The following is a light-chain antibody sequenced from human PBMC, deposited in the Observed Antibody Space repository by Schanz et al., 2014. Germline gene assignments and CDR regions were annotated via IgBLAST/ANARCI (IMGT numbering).Light chain of an antibody. Sequence: DIQMTQSPSSLSASVGDRVTITCRASRSIDNYLNWFQQKPGKAPKVLIYTASNLQSGVPSRFSGSGSGTDFTLTISSLHPEDSATYYCQQRYSTTITFGGGTRVEIK. CDR1: RSIDNY. V-gene: IGKV1-39*01. J-gene: IGKJ4*01. CDR2: TAS. CDR3: QQRYSTTIT.